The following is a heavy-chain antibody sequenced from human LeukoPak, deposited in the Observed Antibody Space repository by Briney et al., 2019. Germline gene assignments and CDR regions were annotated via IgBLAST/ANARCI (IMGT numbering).Heavy chain of an antibody. Sequence: GRSLRLSCAASGFTFSSYVMHWVRQAPGKGLEWVAIISYDGSNEYYADSVKGRFTISRDNSKNTLYLQMNSLRAEDTAVYYCARDGGVGATSYYFDYWGQGTLVTVSS. CDR1: GFTFSSYV. D-gene: IGHD1-26*01. CDR2: ISYDGSNE. CDR3: ARDGGVGATSYYFDY. J-gene: IGHJ4*02. V-gene: IGHV3-30*04.